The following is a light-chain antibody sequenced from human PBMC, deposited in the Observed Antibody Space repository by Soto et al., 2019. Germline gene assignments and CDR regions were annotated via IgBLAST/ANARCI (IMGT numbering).Light chain of an antibody. V-gene: IGKV3-15*01. CDR1: QSLRSN. CDR3: QHYANWPLT. J-gene: IGKJ4*01. Sequence: EIVLTQSPGTLSLSPGERATLSCRASQSLRSNLAWYQQKPGQTPRLLIYGASTRATGVPARFSGSGSGTDFTLTINSLQSEDFAVYYCQHYANWPLTFGGGTKV. CDR2: GAS.